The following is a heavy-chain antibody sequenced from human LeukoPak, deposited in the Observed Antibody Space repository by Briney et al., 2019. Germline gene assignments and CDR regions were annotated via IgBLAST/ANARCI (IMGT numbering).Heavy chain of an antibody. CDR3: ARFGGYCSGGSCYPVDY. D-gene: IGHD2-15*01. CDR1: GGTFSSYT. V-gene: IGHV1-69*02. CDR2: IIPILGIA. J-gene: IGHJ4*02. Sequence: PSVKVSCKASGGTFSSYTISWVRQAPGQGLEWMGGIIPILGIANYAHKFQGRVTLTADKSTSTAYMELSSLRSEHTAVYYCARFGGYCSGGSCYPVDYWGQGTLVTVSS.